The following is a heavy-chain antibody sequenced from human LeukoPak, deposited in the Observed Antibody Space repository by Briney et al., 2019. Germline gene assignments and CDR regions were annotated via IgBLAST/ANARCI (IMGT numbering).Heavy chain of an antibody. V-gene: IGHV4-34*01. Sequence: SETLSLTCAVYGGSFSGYYWSWIRQPPGKGLEWIGEINHSGSTNYNPSPKSRVTISVDTSKNQFTLKLSSVTAADTAVYYCARGIIDGGDGYFDYWGQGTQVTVSS. CDR1: GGSFSGYY. CDR3: ARGIIDGGDGYFDY. D-gene: IGHD2/OR15-2a*01. J-gene: IGHJ4*02. CDR2: INHSGST.